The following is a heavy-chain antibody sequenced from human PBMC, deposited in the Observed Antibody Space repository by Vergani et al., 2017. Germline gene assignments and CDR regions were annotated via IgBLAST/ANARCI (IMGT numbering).Heavy chain of an antibody. CDR3: ARGIAVAGTSVHWFDP. J-gene: IGHJ5*02. Sequence: EVQLVQSGAEVQKPGVSLRLSCKVSGYSFTSYWISWVRQMPGKGLEWMGRIDHSDSYTNYSPSFQRHVTISADKSISSAYLQWSSLKASDTAMYCCARGIAVAGTSVHWFDPWGQGTLVTVSS. CDR2: IDHSDSYT. CDR1: GYSFTSYW. V-gene: IGHV5-10-1*01. D-gene: IGHD6-19*01.